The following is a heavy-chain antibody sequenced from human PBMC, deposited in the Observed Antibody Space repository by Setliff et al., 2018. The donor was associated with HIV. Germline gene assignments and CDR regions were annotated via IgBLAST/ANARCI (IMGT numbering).Heavy chain of an antibody. CDR2: IYTSGST. V-gene: IGHV4-4*07. D-gene: IGHD3-10*01. CDR3: ARGLNYYGSGSYLPLGY. Sequence: KTSETLSLTCTVSGGSISSYYWSWIRQPAGKGLEWIGRIYTSGSTNYNPSLKSRVTISKDTSKNQISLKLRSVTAADTAVYYCARGLNYYGSGSYLPLGYWGQGTLVTVSS. CDR1: GGSISSYY. J-gene: IGHJ4*02.